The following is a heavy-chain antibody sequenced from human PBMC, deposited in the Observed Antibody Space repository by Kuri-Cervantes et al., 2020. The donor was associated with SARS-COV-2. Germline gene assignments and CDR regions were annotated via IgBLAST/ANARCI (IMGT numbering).Heavy chain of an antibody. V-gene: IGHV1-46*01. Sequence: ASVKVSCKASGYTFTTYKMHWVRQAPGQGLEWMGIIDPSGAGTKYPQKVQGRVTMTRDTSTSTVYMELSSLRSEDTAVYYCARGMTGSTWWYFDYWGQGTLVTVSS. CDR1: GYTFTTYK. D-gene: IGHD1-7*01. J-gene: IGHJ4*02. CDR3: ARGMTGSTWWYFDY. CDR2: IDPSGAGT.